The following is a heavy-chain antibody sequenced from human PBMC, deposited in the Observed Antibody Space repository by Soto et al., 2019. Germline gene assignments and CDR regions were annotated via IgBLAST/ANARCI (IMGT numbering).Heavy chain of an antibody. J-gene: IGHJ5*02. CDR2: IIPIFGTA. CDR3: ARERLEGYCSSTSCSDWFDP. CDR1: GGTFSSYA. D-gene: IGHD2-2*01. Sequence: SVKVSCKASGGTFSSYAISWVRQAPGQGLGWMGGIIPIFGTANYAQKFQGRVTITADESTSTAYMELSSLRSEDTAVYYCARERLEGYCSSTSCSDWFDPWGQGTLVTVSS. V-gene: IGHV1-69*13.